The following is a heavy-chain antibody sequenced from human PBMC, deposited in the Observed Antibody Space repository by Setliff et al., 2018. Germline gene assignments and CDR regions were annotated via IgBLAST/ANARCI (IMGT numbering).Heavy chain of an antibody. CDR2: IIPIFGTA. Sequence: AASVKVSCKASGGTFSSYAISWVRQAPGQGLEWMGGIIPIFGTANYAQKFPGRVTITPDESTSTAYMELSSLRSEDTAVYYCARKVVAGTNNGFDPWGQGTLVTVS. J-gene: IGHJ5*02. CDR1: GGTFSSYA. D-gene: IGHD6-19*01. CDR3: ARKVVAGTNNGFDP. V-gene: IGHV1-69*13.